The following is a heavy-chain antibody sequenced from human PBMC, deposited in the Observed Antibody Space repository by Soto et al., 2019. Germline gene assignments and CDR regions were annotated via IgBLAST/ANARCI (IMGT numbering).Heavy chain of an antibody. V-gene: IGHV3-9*01. CDR1: GFTFDDYA. J-gene: IGHJ3*02. Sequence: EVLLVESGGGLVQPGRSLRLSCVGSGFTFDDYAMHWVRQAPGKGLEWVSGISWNSDTIGYADSVKGRFTISRDNAKNALYLQMNRLRVEDSALYYCNADGGALDIWGQGTMVTVSS. CDR3: NADGGALDI. CDR2: ISWNSDTI. D-gene: IGHD2-8*01.